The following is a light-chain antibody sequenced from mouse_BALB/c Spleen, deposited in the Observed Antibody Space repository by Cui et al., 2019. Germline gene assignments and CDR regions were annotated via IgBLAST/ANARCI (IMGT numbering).Light chain of an antibody. V-gene: IGKV4-58*01. CDR1: SSVSSSY. Sequence: ENVLTQSPAIMAASLGQKVTMTCSASSSVSSSYLHWYQQKSGASPKPLIHRTSNLAPGVPARFSGSGSGTSYSLTISSVEAEDDATYYCQQWSGYPFTFGSGTKLEIK. J-gene: IGKJ4*01. CDR2: RTS. CDR3: QQWSGYPFT.